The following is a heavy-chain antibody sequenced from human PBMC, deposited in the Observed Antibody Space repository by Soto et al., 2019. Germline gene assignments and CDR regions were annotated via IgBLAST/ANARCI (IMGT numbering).Heavy chain of an antibody. CDR2: ISSSSSYI. J-gene: IGHJ4*02. CDR1: GFTFSSYS. Sequence: WGSLRLSCAASGFTFSSYSMNWVRQAPGKGLEWVSSISSSSSYIYYADSVKGRFTISRDNARNSLYLQMNSLRAEDTAVYYCARDHIVAAGECFDYWGQGTLVTVSS. D-gene: IGHD6-13*01. CDR3: ARDHIVAAGECFDY. V-gene: IGHV3-21*01.